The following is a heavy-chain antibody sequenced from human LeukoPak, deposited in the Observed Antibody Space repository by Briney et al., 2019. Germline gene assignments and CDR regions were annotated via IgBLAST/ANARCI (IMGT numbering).Heavy chain of an antibody. CDR1: GFTFSTYC. D-gene: IGHD2-2*01. J-gene: IGHJ4*02. CDR2: INRDGSDT. V-gene: IGHV3-74*01. CDR3: AKIGVQDEEYRYFEY. Sequence: GGSLRLSCAASGFTFSTYCMHWVRQGPGKGLEWVSRINRDGSDTRYADSVKGRFTVSRDNAKNTVYLQMSSLRADDTAVYYCAKIGVQDEEYRYFEYWGERALVTVSS.